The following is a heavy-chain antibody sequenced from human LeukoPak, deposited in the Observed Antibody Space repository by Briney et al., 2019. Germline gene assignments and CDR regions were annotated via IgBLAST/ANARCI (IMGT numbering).Heavy chain of an antibody. V-gene: IGHV3-13*01. CDR1: GFTFSSYD. D-gene: IGHD5-12*01. J-gene: IGHJ4*02. Sequence: GGSLRLSCAASGFTFSSYDIHWVRQATGKGLEWVSGIGTAGGIYYPGSVKGRFTISRENAKNSLYLQMNSLRAGDTAVYYCVEIRDIVATIIEYWGQGTLVTVSS. CDR3: VEIRDIVATIIEY. CDR2: IGTAGGI.